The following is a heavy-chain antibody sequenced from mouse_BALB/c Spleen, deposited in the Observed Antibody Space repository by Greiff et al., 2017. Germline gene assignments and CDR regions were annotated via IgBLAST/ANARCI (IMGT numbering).Heavy chain of an antibody. CDR2: IWSGGST. D-gene: IGHD2-1*01. CDR3: ASYGNYSGFDY. J-gene: IGHJ2*01. Sequence: QVQLKESGPGLVQPSQSLSITCTVSGFSLTSYGVHWVRQSPGKGLEWLGVIWSGGSTDYNAAFISRLSISKDNSKSQVFFKMNSLQANDTAIYYCASYGNYSGFDYWGQGTTLTVSS. CDR1: GFSLTSYG. V-gene: IGHV2-2*02.